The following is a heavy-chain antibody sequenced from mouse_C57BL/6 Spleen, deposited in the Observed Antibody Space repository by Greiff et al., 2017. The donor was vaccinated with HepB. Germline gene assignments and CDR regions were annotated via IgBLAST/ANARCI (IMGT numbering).Heavy chain of an antibody. V-gene: IGHV1-26*01. J-gene: IGHJ3*01. CDR1: GYTFTDYY. D-gene: IGHD2-3*01. CDR3: ARDYDGFAY. Sequence: EVQLQQSGPELVKPGASVKISCKASGYTFTDYYMNWVKQSHGKSLEWIGDINPNNGGTSYNQKFKGKATLTVDKSSSPAYMELRSLTSEDSAVYYCARDYDGFAYWGQGTLVTVSA. CDR2: INPNNGGT.